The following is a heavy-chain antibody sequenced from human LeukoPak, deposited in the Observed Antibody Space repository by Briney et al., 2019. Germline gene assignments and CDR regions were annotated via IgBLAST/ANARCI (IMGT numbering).Heavy chain of an antibody. CDR2: IYYSGST. D-gene: IGHD2-15*01. CDR3: ARHECGGSCYPEDY. CDR1: GGSISSYY. V-gene: IGHV4-59*08. J-gene: IGHJ4*02. Sequence: PSETLSLTCTVSGGSISSYYWSWIRQPAGKGLEWIGYIYYSGSTNYNPSLESRVIISVDTSKNQFSLKLSSVTAADTAVYYCARHECGGSCYPEDYWGQGTLVTVSS.